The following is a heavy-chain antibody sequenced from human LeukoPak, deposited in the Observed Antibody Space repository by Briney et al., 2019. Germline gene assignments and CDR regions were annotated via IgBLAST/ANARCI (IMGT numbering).Heavy chain of an antibody. J-gene: IGHJ4*02. CDR1: RLTFSSYA. V-gene: IGHV3-23*01. D-gene: IGHD6-13*01. CDR2: ISGSGDST. CDR3: APWDRIAATDY. Sequence: GESLRLSCAASRLTFSSYALSWVRQAPAKGLEWVSSISGSGDSTYYADSVKGRFTISRDNSKNTLYLQMNSLRAEDTAVYYCAPWDRIAATDYWGQGTLVTVSS.